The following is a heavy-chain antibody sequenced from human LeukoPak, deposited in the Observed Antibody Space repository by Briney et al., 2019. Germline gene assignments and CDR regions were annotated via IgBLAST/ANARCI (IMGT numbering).Heavy chain of an antibody. D-gene: IGHD7-27*01. CDR3: ARNYWGSNYFDS. Sequence: SETLSLTCTVSGDSISKYYWSWIRQPPRKGLEWIGYVYYSGNTDYNPSLKSRVTISIDTSKNQLSLKLNSVTAADSAIYYCARNYWGSNYFDSWGQGTLVTVSS. J-gene: IGHJ4*02. CDR1: GDSISKYY. CDR2: VYYSGNT. V-gene: IGHV4-59*01.